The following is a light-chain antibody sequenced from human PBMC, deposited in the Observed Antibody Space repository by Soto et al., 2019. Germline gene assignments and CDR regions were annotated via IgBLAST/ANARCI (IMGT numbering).Light chain of an antibody. J-gene: IGKJ1*01. V-gene: IGKV3-15*01. CDR2: GAS. Sequence: VMTQSPATLSVSPGETATLSCRASQSLSSNLGWYQQKPGQAPRLLIFGASTRATGIPARFSGSGSGTEFSLTISSLQSEDFAVYFCHQYNDWPLTFGQGTKVEIK. CDR3: HQYNDWPLT. CDR1: QSLSSN.